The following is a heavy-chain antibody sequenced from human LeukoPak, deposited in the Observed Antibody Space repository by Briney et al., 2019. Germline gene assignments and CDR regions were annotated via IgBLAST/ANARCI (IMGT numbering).Heavy chain of an antibody. V-gene: IGHV6-1*01. D-gene: IGHD6-13*01. Sequence: SQTLSLTCAISGDSVSSNSAAWNWLRQSPSRGLEWLGRTYYRSKWYNDYAVSVKSRITINPDTSKNQFSLQLNSVTPEDTAVYYCARELEQQPYADYYYYMDVWGKGTTVTVSS. CDR1: GDSVSSNSAA. CDR3: ARELEQQPYADYYYYMDV. J-gene: IGHJ6*03. CDR2: TYYRSKWYN.